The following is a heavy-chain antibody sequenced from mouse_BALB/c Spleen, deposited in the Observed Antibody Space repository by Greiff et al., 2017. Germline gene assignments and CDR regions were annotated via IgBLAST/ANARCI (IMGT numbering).Heavy chain of an antibody. CDR2: IDPENGNT. J-gene: IGHJ2*01. CDR3: AYYSSSPYYFDY. CDR1: GFNIKDYY. D-gene: IGHD1-1*01. V-gene: IGHV14-1*02. Sequence: EVKLEESGAELVRPGALVKLSCKASGFNIKDYYMHWVKQRPEQGLEWIGWIDPENGNTIYDPKFQGKASITADTSSNTAYLQLSSLTSEDTAVYYCAYYSSSPYYFDYWGQGTTLTVSS.